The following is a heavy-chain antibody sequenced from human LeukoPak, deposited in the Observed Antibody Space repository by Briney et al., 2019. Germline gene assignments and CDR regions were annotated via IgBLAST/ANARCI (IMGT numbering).Heavy chain of an antibody. Sequence: GALILSCAASEFTVRSSYMSWVRQTPGKGLEWVSVIYSGGDSYHADSVKGRIAISRDYSKNTLYLQMNSLRVEDTAVYYCAGGRELLRYFQHWGQGTLVTVSA. V-gene: IGHV3-66*01. CDR1: EFTVRSSY. D-gene: IGHD1-7*01. CDR3: AGGRELLRYFQH. J-gene: IGHJ1*01. CDR2: IYSGGDS.